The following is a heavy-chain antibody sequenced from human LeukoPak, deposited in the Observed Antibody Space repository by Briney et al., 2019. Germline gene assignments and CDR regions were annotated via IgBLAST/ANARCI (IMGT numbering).Heavy chain of an antibody. CDR2: FDPEDGET. V-gene: IGHV1-24*01. Sequence: ASVTVSCKVSGYTLTELSMHWVRQAPGKGLEWMGGFDPEDGETIYAQKFQGRVTMTEDTSTDTAYMELSSLRSEDTAVYYCATGEARTYYYYGMDVWGQGTTVTVSS. D-gene: IGHD5-12*01. CDR3: ATGEARTYYYYGMDV. J-gene: IGHJ6*02. CDR1: GYTLTELS.